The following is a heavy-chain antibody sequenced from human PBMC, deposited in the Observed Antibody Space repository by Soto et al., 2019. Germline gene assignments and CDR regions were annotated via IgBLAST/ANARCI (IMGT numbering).Heavy chain of an antibody. V-gene: IGHV4-34*01. CDR1: GGSFNNYY. J-gene: IGHJ6*02. CDR3: ARDARYCSSTSCYLYYGMDV. D-gene: IGHD2-2*01. Sequence: PSETLSLTXAVYGGSFNNYYWSWIRQPPGKGLEWIGEINHSESTNYNPSLKSRVTISVDTSKNQFSLELSSVTAADTAVYYCARDARYCSSTSCYLYYGMDVWGQGTTVTVSS. CDR2: INHSEST.